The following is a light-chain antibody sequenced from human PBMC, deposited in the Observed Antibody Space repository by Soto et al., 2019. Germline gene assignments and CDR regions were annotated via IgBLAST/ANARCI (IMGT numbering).Light chain of an antibody. CDR1: SSDVGGYNE. Sequence: QSALTQPAPVSGSPGQSTTISCTGTSSDVGGYNEVSWYQQRPGKVPKLLIYDVTNRPSGVSNRFSASKSGNTASLTISGLQAEDEAYYYCGSHAAGSTLIFGGGTKVTVL. V-gene: IGLV2-14*03. CDR2: DVT. J-gene: IGLJ2*01. CDR3: GSHAAGSTLI.